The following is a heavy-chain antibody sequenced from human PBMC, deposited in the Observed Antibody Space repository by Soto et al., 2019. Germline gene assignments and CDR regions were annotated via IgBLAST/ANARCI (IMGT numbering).Heavy chain of an antibody. D-gene: IGHD3-9*01. CDR2: IYWDDDK. CDR3: AHRFDWYYFDY. Sequence: QITLKESGPTLVKPTQTLTLTCTFSGFSLSTSEVGVGWIRQPPGKALEWLALIYWDDDKRYSPSLKSRLTLTKDTSKSQVVLTTTNMDPVDTATYYCAHRFDWYYFDYWGQGTLVTVSS. CDR1: GFSLSTSEVG. V-gene: IGHV2-5*02. J-gene: IGHJ4*02.